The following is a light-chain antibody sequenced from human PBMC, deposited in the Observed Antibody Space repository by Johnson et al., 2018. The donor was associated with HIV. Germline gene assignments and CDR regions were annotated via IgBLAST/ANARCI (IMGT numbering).Light chain of an antibody. J-gene: IGLJ1*01. CDR1: SSNIANNY. CDR2: DNN. Sequence: QSVLTQPPSVSAAPGQKVTISCSGSSSNIANNYVSWYQQLPGRAPKLLIYDNNKRPSGIPDRFSGSKSGTSATLGITGLRTGDEADYYCGTWDSSLSAYVFGSGTKVTVL. V-gene: IGLV1-51*01. CDR3: GTWDSSLSAYV.